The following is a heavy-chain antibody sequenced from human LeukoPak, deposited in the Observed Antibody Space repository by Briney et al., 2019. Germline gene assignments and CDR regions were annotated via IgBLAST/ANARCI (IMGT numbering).Heavy chain of an antibody. V-gene: IGHV3-30*02. Sequence: GGSLRLSCAASGFTFSSYGMHWVRQAPGKGLEWVAFIRYDGSNKYYADSVKGRFTISRDNSKNTLYLQMNSLRAEDTAVYYCAKMRVTYYDFWSGYSMDVWGKGTTVTVSS. CDR3: AKMRVTYYDFWSGYSMDV. J-gene: IGHJ6*04. D-gene: IGHD3-3*01. CDR2: IRYDGSNK. CDR1: GFTFSSYG.